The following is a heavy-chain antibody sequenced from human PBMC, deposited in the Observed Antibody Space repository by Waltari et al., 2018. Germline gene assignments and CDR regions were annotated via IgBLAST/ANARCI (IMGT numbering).Heavy chain of an antibody. CDR3: TRGVRLEAAWVSYNWFDT. D-gene: IGHD3-16*01. Sequence: QLVDSGGGLVKPGGSLRLSCAASGFIFSSYSMHWVRQAPGKGLEWVSSISNSVSFVYYGDSVKGRFTISRDNAKNSLSLQKNNLRVEDTAVYYCTRGVRLEAAWVSYNWFDTWGQGTLVTVSS. CDR2: ISNSVSFV. CDR1: GFIFSSYS. V-gene: IGHV3-21*01. J-gene: IGHJ5*02.